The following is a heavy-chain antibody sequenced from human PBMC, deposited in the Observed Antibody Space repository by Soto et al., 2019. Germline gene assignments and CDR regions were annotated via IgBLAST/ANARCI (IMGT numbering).Heavy chain of an antibody. V-gene: IGHV4-39*01. CDR2: IYYSGST. CDR1: GGSISSSSYY. J-gene: IGHJ4*02. CDR3: AAPRVGYGFPGSFDY. Sequence: QLQLQESGPGLVKPSETLSLTCTVSGGSISSSSYYWGWIRQPPGKGLEWIGSIYYSGSTYYNPSLKSRVTISVDTSKNQFSLKLSSVTAADTAVYYCAAPRVGYGFPGSFDYWGQGTLVTVSS. D-gene: IGHD5-18*01.